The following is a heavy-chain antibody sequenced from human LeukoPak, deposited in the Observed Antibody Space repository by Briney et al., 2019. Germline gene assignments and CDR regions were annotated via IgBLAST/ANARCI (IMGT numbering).Heavy chain of an antibody. Sequence: GRSLRLSCAASGFTFSSHGMHWVRQAPGKGLEWVANIKGDGSEKYYVDSVKGRLTISRDNAKNSLYLQMKSLRAEDTAVYYCARVGLWFGELSALDYWGQGTLVTVSS. D-gene: IGHD3-10*01. J-gene: IGHJ4*02. V-gene: IGHV3-7*01. CDR1: GFTFSSHG. CDR3: ARVGLWFGELSALDY. CDR2: IKGDGSEK.